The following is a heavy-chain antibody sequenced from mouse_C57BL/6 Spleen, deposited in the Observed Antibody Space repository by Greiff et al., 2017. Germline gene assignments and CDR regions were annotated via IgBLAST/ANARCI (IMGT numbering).Heavy chain of an antibody. CDR2: IDPSDSET. D-gene: IGHD1-1*01. J-gene: IGHJ1*03. CDR3: ARGHYGSSYFDV. V-gene: IGHV1-52*01. CDR1: GYTFTSYW. Sequence: QVQLQQPGAELVRPGSSVKLSCKASGYTFTSYWMHWVKQRPIQGLEWIGNIDPSDSETHYNQKFKDKATLTVDKSSSTAYMQLSSLTSEDSAVYYCARGHYGSSYFDVWGTGTTVTVSS.